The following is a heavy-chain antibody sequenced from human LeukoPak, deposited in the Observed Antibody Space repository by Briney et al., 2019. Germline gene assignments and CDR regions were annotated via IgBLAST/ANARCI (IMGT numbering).Heavy chain of an antibody. CDR2: ISSSGSTK. V-gene: IGHV3-48*03. D-gene: IGHD3-10*02. CDR1: GFTFSSSE. CDR3: AEHGITMIGGV. J-gene: IGHJ6*04. Sequence: GGSLRLSCAASGFTFSSSEMSWVRQAPGKGLEWVSYISSSGSTKYYADSVKGRFTISRDNAKNSLYLQMNSLRAEDTAVYYCAEHGITMIGGVWGKGTTVTISS.